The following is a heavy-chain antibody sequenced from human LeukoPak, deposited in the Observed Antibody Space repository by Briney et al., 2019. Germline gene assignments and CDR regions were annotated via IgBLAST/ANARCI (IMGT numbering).Heavy chain of an antibody. CDR1: GYTFTENY. CDR3: ARGKSGYSP. D-gene: IGHD3-22*01. J-gene: IGHJ4*02. CDR2: INPHTGAA. V-gene: IGHV1-2*02. Sequence: ASAKVSCKVSGYTFTENYIHRVRQTPGRGLEWMVLINPHTGAANYTQSFQGRVTLTRDTSSSTAYMHLSSLRFDDTAVYYCARGKSGYSPWGQGTPVTVSS.